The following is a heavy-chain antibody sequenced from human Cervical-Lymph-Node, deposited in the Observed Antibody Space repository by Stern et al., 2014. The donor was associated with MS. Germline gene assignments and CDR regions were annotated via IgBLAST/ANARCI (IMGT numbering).Heavy chain of an antibody. CDR2: IYHSDNSGNT. D-gene: IGHD2-2*01. CDR3: ARTKSSSWDDPLYFDS. V-gene: IGHV4-59*01. CDR1: GASITTYC. J-gene: IGHJ4*02. Sequence: QVQLQESGPGLVKPSETLSLTCAVSGASITTYCWSWLRQPPGKGLQWLGYIYHSDNSGNTNYNPSLESRVTISVDTSKNQFSLKLNSVTAADSGVYYCARTKSSSWDDPLYFDSWGQGTLVTVSS.